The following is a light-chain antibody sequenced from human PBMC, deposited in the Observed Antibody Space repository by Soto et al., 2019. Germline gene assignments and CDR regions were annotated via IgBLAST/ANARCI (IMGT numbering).Light chain of an antibody. CDR2: GAS. V-gene: IGKV3-20*01. J-gene: IGKJ2*01. Sequence: EIVLTQSPGTLSLSPGERATLSCRASQSVSSSYLAWYQQKPGQAPRLLISGASTRATGIPDRFSGSGSGSDFTLTISRLEPEDFALYYCQPYGSLPHPWVTFGQGTKLEIK. CDR3: QPYGSLPHPWVT. CDR1: QSVSSSY.